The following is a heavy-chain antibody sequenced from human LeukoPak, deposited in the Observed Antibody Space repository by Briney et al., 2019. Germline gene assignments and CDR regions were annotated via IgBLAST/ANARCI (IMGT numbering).Heavy chain of an antibody. CDR2: IHSTGNS. J-gene: IGHJ6*02. CDR3: EKDSHLDV. CDR1: GGSISGTDLY. V-gene: IGHV4-39*01. Sequence: SETLSLTCTVSGGSISGTDLYWGWIRQLPGKGLEWIGNIHSTGNSFCNPSPKSRVTISVDTSKNQFSLKLSSVTAADTAVYYCEKDSHLDVWGHGTTVTVSS. D-gene: IGHD2-15*01.